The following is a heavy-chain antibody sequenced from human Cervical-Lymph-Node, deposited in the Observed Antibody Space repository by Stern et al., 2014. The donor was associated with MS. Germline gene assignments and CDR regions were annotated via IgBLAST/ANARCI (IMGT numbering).Heavy chain of an antibody. J-gene: IGHJ6*02. CDR3: AKDTGYCSGGSCYEGYGMDV. CDR1: GFTFSSYG. Sequence: VQLVESGGGVVQPGRSLRLSCAASGFTFSSYGMHWVRQAPGKGLERVAVISYDGSNKYYADSVKGRFTISRDNSKNTLYLQMNSLRAEDTAVYYCAKDTGYCSGGSCYEGYGMDVWGQGTTVTVSS. V-gene: IGHV3-30*18. D-gene: IGHD2-15*01. CDR2: ISYDGSNK.